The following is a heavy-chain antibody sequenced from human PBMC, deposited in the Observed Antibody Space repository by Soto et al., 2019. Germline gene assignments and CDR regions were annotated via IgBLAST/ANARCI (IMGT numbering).Heavy chain of an antibody. Sequence: GGSLKLSCAAFGLAFSSYAMSWVRQTQGKGLEWVSAISGSGGSTYYADSVKGRFTISRDNSKNTLYLQMNSLRAEATAVNYCAKDHWPYGSAPSWGQGTLVT. CDR1: GLAFSSYA. CDR2: ISGSGGST. J-gene: IGHJ5*02. CDR3: AKDHWPYGSAPS. V-gene: IGHV3-23*01. D-gene: IGHD3-10*01.